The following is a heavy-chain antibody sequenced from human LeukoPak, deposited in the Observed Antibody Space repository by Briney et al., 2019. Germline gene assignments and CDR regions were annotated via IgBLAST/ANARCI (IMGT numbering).Heavy chain of an antibody. CDR3: ARDSDYFDY. J-gene: IGHJ4*02. CDR1: GLTFSSYW. V-gene: IGHV3-7*01. Sequence: GGSLRLSCAASGLTFSSYWMSWVRQAPGKGLEWVANIKQDGSEKYYMDSVKGRFTISRDNAKNSLYLQMNSLRAEDTAVYYCARDSDYFDYWGQGTLVTVSS. CDR2: IKQDGSEK.